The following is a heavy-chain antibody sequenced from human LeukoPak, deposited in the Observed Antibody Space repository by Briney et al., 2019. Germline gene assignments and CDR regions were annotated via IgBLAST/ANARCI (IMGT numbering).Heavy chain of an antibody. CDR1: GYTFTSYY. CDR3: ALIPYCTTATCYYFDF. J-gene: IGHJ4*02. CDR2: ISTYNGDT. V-gene: IGHV1-18*04. Sequence: ASVKVSCKASGYTFTSYYMHWVRQAPGQGLEWMGWISTYNGDTNYAQILQGRVTMTADTSTSTTYMELRSLRSGDTAVYYCALIPYCTTATCYYFDFWGQGTLVTVSS. D-gene: IGHD2-2*01.